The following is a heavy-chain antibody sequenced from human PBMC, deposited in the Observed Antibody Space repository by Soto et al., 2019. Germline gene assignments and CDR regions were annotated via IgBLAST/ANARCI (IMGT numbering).Heavy chain of an antibody. Sequence: SVKVSCKASGGTFSSYAISWVRQAPGQGLEWMGGIIPIFGTANYAQKFQGRVTITADESTSTAYMELSSLRSEDTAVYYCARDGERIAARPLGWLDPWGQGTLVTVSS. V-gene: IGHV1-69*13. CDR3: ARDGERIAARPLGWLDP. D-gene: IGHD6-6*01. CDR2: IIPIFGTA. J-gene: IGHJ5*02. CDR1: GGTFSSYA.